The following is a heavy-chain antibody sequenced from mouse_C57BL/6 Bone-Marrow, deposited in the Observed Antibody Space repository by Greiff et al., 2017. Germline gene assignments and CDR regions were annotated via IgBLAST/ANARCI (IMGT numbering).Heavy chain of an antibody. Sequence: QVQLKQSGAELVKPGASVKISCKASGYAFSSYWMNWVKQRPGKGLEWIGQIYPGDGDTNYNGKFKGKATLTADKSSSPAYMQLSSLTSEDSAVXYCARGQPYAMDYWGQGTSVTVSS. CDR2: IYPGDGDT. D-gene: IGHD3-3*01. CDR3: ARGQPYAMDY. CDR1: GYAFSSYW. J-gene: IGHJ4*01. V-gene: IGHV1-80*01.